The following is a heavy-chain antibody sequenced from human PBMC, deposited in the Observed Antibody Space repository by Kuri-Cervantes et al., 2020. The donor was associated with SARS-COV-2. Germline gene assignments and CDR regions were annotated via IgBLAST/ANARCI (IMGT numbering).Heavy chain of an antibody. CDR3: ARDRGPQAMFDP. CDR2: INPNSGGT. CDR1: GYTFTGYY. V-gene: IGHV1-2*02. J-gene: IGHJ5*02. Sequence: ASVKVSCKASGYTFTGYYMHWVRQAPGQGLEWMGWINPNSGGTNYAQKFQGRVTMTRDTSISTAYMELSRLRSDDTAVYYCARDRGPQAMFDPWGQGTRGTVSS.